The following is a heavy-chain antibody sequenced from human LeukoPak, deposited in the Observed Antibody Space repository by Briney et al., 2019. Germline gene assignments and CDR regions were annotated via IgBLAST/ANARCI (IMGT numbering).Heavy chain of an antibody. J-gene: IGHJ4*02. CDR1: GFTFSSYG. CDR2: ISYDGSNK. D-gene: IGHD5-24*01. V-gene: IGHV3-30*18. Sequence: GGSLRLSCAASGFTFSSYGMHWVRQAPGKGLEWVAVISYDGSNKYYADSVKGRFTISRDNSKNTLYLQMNSLRAEDTAVYYCAKATRRDGYNWGIGYWGQGTLVTVSS. CDR3: AKATRRDGYNWGIGY.